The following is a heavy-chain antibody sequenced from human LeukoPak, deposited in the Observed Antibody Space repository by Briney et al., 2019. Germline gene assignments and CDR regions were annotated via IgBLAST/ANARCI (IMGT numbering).Heavy chain of an antibody. Sequence: SGGSLRLSCAASGFTFSRYELNWVRQAPGKGLVWVSYISSSGSIIYYADSVKGRFTISRDNAKNSLYLQMNSLRAEDTALYYCARDLGMTDGDYVSYFDYWGQGTLVTVSS. CDR3: ARDLGMTDGDYVSYFDY. CDR2: ISSSGSII. CDR1: GFTFSRYE. D-gene: IGHD4-17*01. V-gene: IGHV3-48*03. J-gene: IGHJ4*02.